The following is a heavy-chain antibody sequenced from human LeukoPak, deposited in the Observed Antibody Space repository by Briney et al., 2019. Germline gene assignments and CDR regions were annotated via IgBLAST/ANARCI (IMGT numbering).Heavy chain of an antibody. CDR1: GYTLTGYY. Sequence: ASVKVSCKASGYTLTGYYMYWLRQAPGQGLEWMGWINPNSGDTNYAQKFQGRVTMTRDTSISTAYMELSRLTSDDTAVYYCAKNPYEYYFDYWGQGTLVTVSS. CDR3: AKNPYEYYFDY. CDR2: INPNSGDT. J-gene: IGHJ4*02. V-gene: IGHV1-2*02. D-gene: IGHD5-12*01.